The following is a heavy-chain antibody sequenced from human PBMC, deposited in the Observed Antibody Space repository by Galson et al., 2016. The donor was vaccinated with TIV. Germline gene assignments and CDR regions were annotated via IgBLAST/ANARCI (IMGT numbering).Heavy chain of an antibody. V-gene: IGHV1-69*04. CDR3: ARGSDYYDGSGYQN. D-gene: IGHD3-22*01. J-gene: IGHJ4*02. CDR1: GDTFSNYA. CDR2: IIPILNIA. Sequence: SVKVSCNASGDTFSNYAISWVRQAPGQGLEWMGRIIPILNIANYAQKFQGRVTITADESTSTVYMELRSLISEDTAVYYCARGSDYYDGSGYQNWGQGTLVTVSS.